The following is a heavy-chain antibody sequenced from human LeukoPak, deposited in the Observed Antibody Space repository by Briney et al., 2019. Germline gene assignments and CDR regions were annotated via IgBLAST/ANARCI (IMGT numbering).Heavy chain of an antibody. CDR3: ARGPIAAPGTCDY. J-gene: IGHJ4*02. CDR2: IYHSGST. V-gene: IGHV4-4*02. CDR1: GGSISSSNW. Sequence: ETLSLTCAVSGGSISSSNWWSWVRQPPGKGLEWIGEIYHSGSTNYNPSLKSRVSISVDKSKNQFSLRLSSVTAADTAVYYCARGPIAAPGTCDYWGQATLATVSS. D-gene: IGHD6-13*01.